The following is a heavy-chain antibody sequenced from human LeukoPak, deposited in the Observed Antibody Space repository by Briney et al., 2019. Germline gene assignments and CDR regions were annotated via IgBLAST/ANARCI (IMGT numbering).Heavy chain of an antibody. J-gene: IGHJ4*02. CDR3: ARDHLGSLDY. D-gene: IGHD7-27*01. Sequence: ASVKVSCKASGGTFSSYAIGWVRQAPGQGLEWMGWISAYNGNTNFAQKLQGRVTMTTDTSTSTAYMDLTSLRSDDTAVYYCARDHLGSLDYWGQGTLVTVSS. CDR2: ISAYNGNT. CDR1: GGTFSSYA. V-gene: IGHV1-18*01.